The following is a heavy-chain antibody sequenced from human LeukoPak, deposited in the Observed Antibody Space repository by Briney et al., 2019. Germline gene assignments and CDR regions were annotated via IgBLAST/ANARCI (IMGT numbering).Heavy chain of an antibody. Sequence: GGPLKLSCAASGLTFSDYYMSWIRQAPGKGLEGVSYICDSGRTIYYADSVKGRFTISRDNAKNSVYLQMNNLRAEDTAVYYCARDRLGDYDHSGYYDKWGQGTLVTVSS. CDR1: GLTFSDYY. D-gene: IGHD3-22*01. J-gene: IGHJ4*02. CDR3: ARDRLGDYDHSGYYDK. CDR2: ICDSGRTI. V-gene: IGHV3-11*01.